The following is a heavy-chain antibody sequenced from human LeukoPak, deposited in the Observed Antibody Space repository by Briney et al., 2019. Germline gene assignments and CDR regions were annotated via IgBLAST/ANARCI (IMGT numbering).Heavy chain of an antibody. J-gene: IGHJ4*02. D-gene: IGHD2-15*01. CDR1: GFTFSTYG. CDR2: ISYDGTNK. CDR3: AKDSWYCSGGSCQTFDY. Sequence: GGSLRLSCAASGFTFSTYGMHWVRQAPGKGLEWVAVISYDGTNKYYTDSVKGRFTISRDNSKNTLDLQMNSLRAEDTAIYYCAKDSWYCSGGSCQTFDYCDQGTLVTVSS. V-gene: IGHV3-30*18.